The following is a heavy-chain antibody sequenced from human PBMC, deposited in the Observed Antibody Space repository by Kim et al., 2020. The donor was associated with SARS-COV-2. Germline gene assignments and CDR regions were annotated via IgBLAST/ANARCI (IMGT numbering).Heavy chain of an antibody. V-gene: IGHV3-11*03. J-gene: IGHJ4*02. CDR3: ATGSLSSGYYYSPDY. D-gene: IGHD3-22*01. CDR1: GFTFSDYY. CDR2: ISSSSSYT. Sequence: GGSLRLSCAASGFTFSDYYMSWIRQASGKGLEWVSYISSSSSYTNYADSVKGRFTISRDNAKNSLYLQMNSLRAEDTAVYYCATGSLSSGYYYSPDYWGQGTLVTVSS.